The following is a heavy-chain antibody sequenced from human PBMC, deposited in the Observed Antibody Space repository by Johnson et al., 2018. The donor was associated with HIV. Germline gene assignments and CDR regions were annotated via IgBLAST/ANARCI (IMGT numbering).Heavy chain of an antibody. J-gene: IGHJ3*02. V-gene: IGHV3-30*04. Sequence: VQLVESWGGVVQPGRSLRLSCAASGFTFSNYAMHWVRQAPGKGLEWVAVISYDGSNKYYADSVKGRFTISRDNSKNTLYLQMNSLRAEDTAVYYCARGGEYSSSLYAFDIWGQGTMVTVSS. CDR2: ISYDGSNK. D-gene: IGHD6-13*01. CDR1: GFTFSNYA. CDR3: ARGGEYSSSLYAFDI.